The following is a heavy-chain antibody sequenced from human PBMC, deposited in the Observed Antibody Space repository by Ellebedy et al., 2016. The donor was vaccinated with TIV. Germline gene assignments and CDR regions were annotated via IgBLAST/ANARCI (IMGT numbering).Heavy chain of an antibody. CDR3: AVGYNRDAFDF. J-gene: IGHJ3*01. CDR2: SNRRGST. V-gene: IGHV4-34*01. CDR1: GGSFSDYY. Sequence: MPSETLSLTCSFSGGSFSDYYWSWIRQPPGKGLEWSGESNRRGSTNYNPSLKSRVSVSIDTSKNQFSLSLTSVTAADTAVYYCAVGYNRDAFDFWGQGTKVTVSS. D-gene: IGHD1-14*01.